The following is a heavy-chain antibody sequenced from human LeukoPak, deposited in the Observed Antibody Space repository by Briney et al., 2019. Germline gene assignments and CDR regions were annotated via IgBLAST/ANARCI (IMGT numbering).Heavy chain of an antibody. CDR3: ARDQHVIPYLPGTLDL. J-gene: IGHJ2*01. V-gene: IGHV4-30-2*01. CDR1: GGSISSGGYY. Sequence: SETLSLTCTVSGGSISSGGYYWSWIRQPPGKGLEWIGYIYHSGSTYYNPSLKSRVTISVDRSKNQFSLKLSSETAADTAVYYCARDQHVIPYLPGTLDLWGRGTLVTVSS. CDR2: IYHSGST. D-gene: IGHD2/OR15-2a*01.